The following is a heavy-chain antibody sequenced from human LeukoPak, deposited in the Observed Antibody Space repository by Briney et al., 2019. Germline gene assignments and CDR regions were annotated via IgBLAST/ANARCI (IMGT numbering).Heavy chain of an antibody. CDR2: ITPIFGKT. CDR1: GGTFSSYT. Sequence: GASVKVSCKASGGTFSSYTISWVRQAPGQGLEWMGGITPIFGKTNYAQKFQGRFTITTDESTSTAYMELRSLRFEDTAVYYCARHGGITIFGVAQTGGAFDIWGQGTVVTVSS. CDR3: ARHGGITIFGVAQTGGAFDI. D-gene: IGHD3-3*01. J-gene: IGHJ3*02. V-gene: IGHV1-69*05.